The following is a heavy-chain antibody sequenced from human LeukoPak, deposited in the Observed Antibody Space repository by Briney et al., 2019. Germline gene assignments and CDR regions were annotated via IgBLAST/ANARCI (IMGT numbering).Heavy chain of an antibody. CDR2: IKEDGSIQ. V-gene: IGHV3-7*01. CDR3: ARDVWTGVAVSDY. D-gene: IGHD6-19*01. Sequence: GGSLRLSCVASGFTFSSYWMTWVRQAPGKGLEWLANIKEDGSIQYYLDSVRGRFTISRDNAKTSVYLQLNSLKADDTAVYYCARDVWTGVAVSDYWGQGTLVTVSS. CDR1: GFTFSSYW. J-gene: IGHJ4*02.